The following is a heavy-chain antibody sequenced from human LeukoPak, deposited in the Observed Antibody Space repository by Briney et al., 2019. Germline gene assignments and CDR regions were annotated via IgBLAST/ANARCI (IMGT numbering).Heavy chain of an antibody. CDR2: IYYSGST. Sequence: PSETLSLTCSVSGGSISSYYWTWIRQPPGKGLEWIGLIYYSGSTNYNPSLKSRVTISVDTSKNQFSLKLSSVTAADTAVYYCARLGDGFNTAGGFDYWGQGTLVTVSS. CDR3: ARLGDGFNTAGGFDY. V-gene: IGHV4-59*08. CDR1: GGSISSYY. D-gene: IGHD5-24*01. J-gene: IGHJ4*02.